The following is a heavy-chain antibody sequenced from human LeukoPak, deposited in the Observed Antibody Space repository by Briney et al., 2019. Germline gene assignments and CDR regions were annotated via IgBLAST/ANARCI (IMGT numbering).Heavy chain of an antibody. V-gene: IGHV3-53*05. CDR2: IYSGGST. Sequence: GGSLRLSCAASGFTVSSNYMSWVRQAPGKGLEWVSVIYSGGSTYYADSVKGRFTISRDNAKNSLYLQMNSLGAEDTAFYYCARRRRAGPFDYWGQGTLVTVSS. J-gene: IGHJ4*02. CDR1: GFTVSSNY. CDR3: ARRRRAGPFDY.